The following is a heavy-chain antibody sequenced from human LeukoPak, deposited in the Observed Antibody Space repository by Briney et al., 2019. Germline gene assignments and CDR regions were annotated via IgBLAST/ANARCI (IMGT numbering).Heavy chain of an antibody. CDR2: IWYDGSNK. V-gene: IGHV3-33*01. J-gene: IGHJ3*02. Sequence: PGGSLRLSCAASGFTFSSYGMHWVRQAPGKGLEWVAVIWYDGSNKYYADSVKGRFTISRDNSKNTLYLQMNSLRAEDTAVYYCARDRSSTSPDAFDIWGQGTMVTVSS. CDR3: ARDRSSTSPDAFDI. D-gene: IGHD2-2*01. CDR1: GFTFSSYG.